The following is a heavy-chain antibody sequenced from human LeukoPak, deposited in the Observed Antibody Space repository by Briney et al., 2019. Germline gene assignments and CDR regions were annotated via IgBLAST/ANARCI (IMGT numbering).Heavy chain of an antibody. Sequence: GASVKVSCKASGYSFTGYYMHWVRQAPGQGLEWMGWISPNSGDTNYAQKFQSRVTMTRDTSISTAYMEVSGLRSDDTAVYYCARDGNLDYWGQGTLVTVSS. CDR2: ISPNSGDT. J-gene: IGHJ4*02. CDR3: ARDGNLDY. CDR1: GYSFTGYY. V-gene: IGHV1-2*02.